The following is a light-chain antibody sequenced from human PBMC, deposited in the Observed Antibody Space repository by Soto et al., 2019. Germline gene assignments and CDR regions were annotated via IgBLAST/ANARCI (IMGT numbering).Light chain of an antibody. CDR2: EVT. CDR3: SSYTSRNSVL. CDR1: NSNIGDYYY. Sequence: QSVLTQPASVSGSPGQSITISCTGSNSNIGDYYYVSWYQQHPDKAPKLIIYEVTNRPSGVSNRFSGSKSGNTASLSISGLQAEDAADYYCSSYTSRNSVLFGGGTKLTVL. J-gene: IGLJ2*01. V-gene: IGLV2-14*03.